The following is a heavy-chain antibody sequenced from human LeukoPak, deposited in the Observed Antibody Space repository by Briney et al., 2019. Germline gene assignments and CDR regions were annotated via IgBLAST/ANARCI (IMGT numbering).Heavy chain of an antibody. CDR3: ARDRLYRVAGDFDY. J-gene: IGHJ4*02. D-gene: IGHD6-19*01. CDR1: GGSFSGYY. Sequence: PETLSLTCALYGGSFSGYYWSWIRSPAGNGLEWIGRIYNSGSTNYSPSLKSRVTMSVDKSKNQFSLKVSSVTAADTAVYYCARDRLYRVAGDFDYWGQGTLVTVSS. CDR2: IYNSGST. V-gene: IGHV4-59*10.